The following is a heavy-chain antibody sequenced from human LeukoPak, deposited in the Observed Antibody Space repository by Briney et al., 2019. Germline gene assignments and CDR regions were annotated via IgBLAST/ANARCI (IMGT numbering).Heavy chain of an antibody. J-gene: IGHJ1*01. Sequence: GGSLRLSCAASGFTFSSYAMSWVRQAPGKGLEWVSAISGSGGSTYYADSVKGRFTISRDNSKNTLYLQMNSLRAEDTAVYYCAKDLSGYCSGGSCYSVEYFQHWGQGTLVTVSS. CDR3: AKDLSGYCSGGSCYSVEYFQH. D-gene: IGHD2-15*01. V-gene: IGHV3-23*01. CDR1: GFTFSSYA. CDR2: ISGSGGST.